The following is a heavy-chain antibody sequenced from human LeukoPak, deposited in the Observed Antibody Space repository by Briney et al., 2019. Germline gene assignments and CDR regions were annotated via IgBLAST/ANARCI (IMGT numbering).Heavy chain of an antibody. CDR2: IASDGTI. J-gene: IGHJ6*03. D-gene: IGHD6-19*01. CDR1: GFIVSGYE. CDR3: ATSLSGWGTYHYMDV. Sequence: PGGPLRLSCAASGFIVSGYEMNWVRQAPGKGLEWVSFIASDGTIYYADSVRGRCTLSRDSAKNSLFLQMNILRVEDTAVYYCATSLSGWGTYHYMDVWGKGTTVTISS. V-gene: IGHV3-69-1*01.